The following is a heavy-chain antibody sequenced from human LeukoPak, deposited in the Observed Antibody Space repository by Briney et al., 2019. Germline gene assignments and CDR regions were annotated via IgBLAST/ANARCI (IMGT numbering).Heavy chain of an antibody. D-gene: IGHD6-19*01. Sequence: GGSLRLPCAASGFTFSDYYMSWIRQAPGKGLEWVSYISSSSSYTNYADSVKGRFTISRDNAKNSLYLQMNSLRAEDTAVYYCARRGQWPAYFDYWGQGTLVTVSS. J-gene: IGHJ4*02. CDR1: GFTFSDYY. CDR2: ISSSSSYT. V-gene: IGHV3-11*06. CDR3: ARRGQWPAYFDY.